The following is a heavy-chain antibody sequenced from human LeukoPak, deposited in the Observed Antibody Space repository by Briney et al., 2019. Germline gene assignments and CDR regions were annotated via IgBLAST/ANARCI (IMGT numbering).Heavy chain of an antibody. J-gene: IGHJ4*02. CDR2: INHSGST. Sequence: SETLSLTCAVYGGSFSGYYWSWIRQPPGKGLEWTGEINHSGSTNYNPSLKSRVTISVDTSKNQFSLKLSSVTAADTAVYYCASTNNDSSGYYLSYWGQGTLVTVSS. CDR1: GGSFSGYY. D-gene: IGHD3-22*01. V-gene: IGHV4-34*01. CDR3: ASTNNDSSGYYLSY.